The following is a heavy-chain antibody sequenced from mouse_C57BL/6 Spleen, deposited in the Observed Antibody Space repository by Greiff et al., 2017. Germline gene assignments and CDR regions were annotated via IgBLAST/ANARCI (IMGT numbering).Heavy chain of an antibody. CDR1: GFTFSSYT. CDR2: ISGGGGNT. J-gene: IGHJ2*01. D-gene: IGHD4-1*01. V-gene: IGHV5-9*01. Sequence: EVQGVESGGGLVKPGGSLKLSCAASGFTFSSYTMSWVRQTPEKRLEWVATISGGGGNTYYPDSVKGRFTISRDNAKNTLYLQMSSLRSEDTALYYCAGGLGRGYFDYWGQGTTLTVSS. CDR3: AGGLGRGYFDY.